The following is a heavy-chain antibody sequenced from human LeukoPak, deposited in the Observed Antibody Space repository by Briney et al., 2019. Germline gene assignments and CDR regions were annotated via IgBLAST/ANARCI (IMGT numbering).Heavy chain of an antibody. Sequence: PSETLSLTCTVSGGSISSYHWSWIRQPPGKGLEWIGYIYYSGSTNYNPSLKSRVTISVDTSKNQLSLKLSSVTAADTAVYYCARQGFGYFDYWGQGTLVTVSS. V-gene: IGHV4-59*08. D-gene: IGHD3-10*01. CDR2: IYYSGST. CDR1: GGSISSYH. CDR3: ARQGFGYFDY. J-gene: IGHJ4*02.